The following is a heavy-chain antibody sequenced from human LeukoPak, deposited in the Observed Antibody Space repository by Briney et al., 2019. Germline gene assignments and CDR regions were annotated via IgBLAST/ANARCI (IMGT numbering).Heavy chain of an antibody. CDR2: IKSDGSST. J-gene: IGHJ6*03. CDR1: GFTFSSYA. CDR3: ASIQQRSWYYYYYYMDV. D-gene: IGHD6-13*01. V-gene: IGHV3-74*01. Sequence: PGGSLRLSCAASGFTFSSYAMSWVRQAPGKGLVWVSRIKSDGSSTNYADSVKGRFTISRDNAKSTLYLQMNSLRAEDTAVYYCASIQQRSWYYYYYYMDVWGKGTTVTVSS.